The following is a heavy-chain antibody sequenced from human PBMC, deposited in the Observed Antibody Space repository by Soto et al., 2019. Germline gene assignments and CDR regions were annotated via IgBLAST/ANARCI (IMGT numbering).Heavy chain of an antibody. CDR3: ARENFDWLLTYFDY. J-gene: IGHJ4*02. D-gene: IGHD3-9*01. Sequence: PSETLSLTCTVSGGSLSSGGYYWSWIRQRPGKGLEWIGYIYYSGSTYYNPSLKSRVSISVDTSKNQFSLKLSSVTAADTAVYYCARENFDWLLTYFDYWGQGTLVTV. CDR1: GGSLSSGGYY. CDR2: IYYSGST. V-gene: IGHV4-31*03.